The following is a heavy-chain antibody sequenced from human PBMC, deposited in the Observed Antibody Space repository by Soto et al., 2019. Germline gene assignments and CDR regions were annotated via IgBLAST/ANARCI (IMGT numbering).Heavy chain of an antibody. CDR1: GGSISSGGYY. D-gene: IGHD2-2*01. J-gene: IGHJ4*02. Sequence: PSETLSLTCTVSGGSISSGGYYWSWIGQHPGKGLEWIGYIYYSGSTYHNPSLKSRVTISEDTSKNQFSLKLSSVTAADTAVYYCARASGKYCSSTSCYTPYYFDYWGQGTLVTVSS. CDR2: IYYSGST. V-gene: IGHV4-31*03. CDR3: ARASGKYCSSTSCYTPYYFDY.